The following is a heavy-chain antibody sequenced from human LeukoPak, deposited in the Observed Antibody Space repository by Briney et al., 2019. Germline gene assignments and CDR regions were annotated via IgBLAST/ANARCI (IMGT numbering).Heavy chain of an antibody. CDR1: GFTFSSYA. Sequence: PGGSLRLSCAASGFTFSSYAMSWVRQAPGKGLEWVSAVSGSGGSTYYADSVKGRFTISRDNSKNTLYLQMNSPRAEDTAVYYCAKDLLFGSGSYYIIGFDYWGQGTLVTVSS. V-gene: IGHV3-23*01. CDR2: VSGSGGST. CDR3: AKDLLFGSGSYYIIGFDY. J-gene: IGHJ4*02. D-gene: IGHD3-10*01.